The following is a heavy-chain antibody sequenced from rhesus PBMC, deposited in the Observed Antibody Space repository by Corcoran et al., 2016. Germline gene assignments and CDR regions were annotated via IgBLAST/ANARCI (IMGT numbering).Heavy chain of an antibody. J-gene: IGHJ4*01. V-gene: IGHV4-80*01. CDR2: INGNRGST. D-gene: IGHD1-1*01. CDR1: GGSFRSYW. Sequence: QVQLQESGPGLVKPSETLSLTCAVSGGSFRSYWWRWIRQPPGTGLEWIGEINGNRGSTNDNPALKGRFTMSKDASKNQLSLKLSSVTAADTAVYYWTRDRTAGPRFDYWGQGVLVTVSS. CDR3: TRDRTAGPRFDY.